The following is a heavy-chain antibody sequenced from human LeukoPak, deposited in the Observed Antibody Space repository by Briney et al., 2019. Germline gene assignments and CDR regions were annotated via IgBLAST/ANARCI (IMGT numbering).Heavy chain of an antibody. CDR1: GGSISSSNW. J-gene: IGHJ4*02. CDR2: IYHSGST. V-gene: IGHV4-4*02. Sequence: SGTLSLTCAVSGGSISSSNWWSWVRQPPGKGLEWIGEIYHSGSTNYNPSLKSRVTISVDKSKNQFSLKLSSVTAADTAVYYCARFGSRIQSGASFGFDSWGQGILVLVSS. D-gene: IGHD2-15*01. CDR3: ARFGSRIQSGASFGFDS.